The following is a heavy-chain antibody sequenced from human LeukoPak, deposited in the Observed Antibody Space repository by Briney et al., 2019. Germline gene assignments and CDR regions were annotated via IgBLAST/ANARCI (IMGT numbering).Heavy chain of an antibody. J-gene: IGHJ5*02. D-gene: IGHD3-10*01. V-gene: IGHV4-39*01. CDR2: IYYTGST. CDR3: ASQSSSYYYGSGSYYRPFDP. CDR1: GGSISSNTYY. Sequence: SETLSLTCTVSGGSISSNTYYWGWIRQPPGKGLEWIGSIYYTGSTYYNPSLKSRVTISIDTSKNQFSLKLSSATAADTAVYYCASQSSSYYYGSGSYYRPFDPWGQGTLVTVSS.